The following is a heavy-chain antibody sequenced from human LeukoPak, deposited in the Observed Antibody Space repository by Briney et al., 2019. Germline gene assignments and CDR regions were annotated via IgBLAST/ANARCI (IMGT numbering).Heavy chain of an antibody. CDR1: GFTFSSDT. J-gene: IGHJ4*02. CDR2: ISGSGGST. Sequence: PGGSLRLSCAASGFTFSSDTMNWVRQAPGKGLEWVSAISGSGGSTYYADSVKGRFTISRDNSKNTLYLQMNSLRAEDTAVYYCAKAGYYYDSSGLYYFDYWGQGTLVTVSS. CDR3: AKAGYYYDSSGLYYFDY. D-gene: IGHD3-22*01. V-gene: IGHV3-23*01.